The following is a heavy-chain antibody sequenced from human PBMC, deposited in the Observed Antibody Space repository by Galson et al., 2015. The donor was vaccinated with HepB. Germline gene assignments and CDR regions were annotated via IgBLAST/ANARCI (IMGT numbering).Heavy chain of an antibody. CDR2: IWYDGSNK. CDR1: GFTFSSYG. V-gene: IGHV3-33*01. J-gene: IGHJ3*02. Sequence: SLRLSCAASGFTFSSYGMHWVRQAPGKGLEWVAVIWYDGSNKYYADSVKGRFTISRDNSKNTLYLQMNSLRAEDTAVYYCATTPGRDGWSQHDAFDIWGQGTMVTVSS. CDR3: ATTPGRDGWSQHDAFDI. D-gene: IGHD6-19*01.